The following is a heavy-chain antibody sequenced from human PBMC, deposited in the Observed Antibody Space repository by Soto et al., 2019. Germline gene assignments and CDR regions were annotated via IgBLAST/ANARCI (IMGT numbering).Heavy chain of an antibody. D-gene: IGHD6-19*01. J-gene: IGHJ4*02. Sequence: PGGSLRLSCVASGFTFSNYAMSWVRQAPGKGREWVSGISASGRDTYYADSVKDRFTISRDSFKNTLYLQMNSLRAEDTGTYYCAKGKTSGWYYFDYWGQGALVTVSS. CDR1: GFTFSNYA. CDR3: AKGKTSGWYYFDY. CDR2: ISASGRDT. V-gene: IGHV3-23*01.